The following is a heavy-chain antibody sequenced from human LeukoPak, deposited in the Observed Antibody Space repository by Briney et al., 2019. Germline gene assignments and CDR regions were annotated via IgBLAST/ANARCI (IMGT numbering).Heavy chain of an antibody. Sequence: PSETLSLTCTVSGGSISSYYWSWIRQPPGKGLEWIGYIYYSGSTNYNPSLKSRVTISVDTSRNQFSLKLSSVTAADTAVYYCASVRGVSFDYWGQGTLVTVSS. D-gene: IGHD3-10*01. CDR1: GGSISSYY. V-gene: IGHV4-59*01. J-gene: IGHJ4*02. CDR3: ASVRGVSFDY. CDR2: IYYSGST.